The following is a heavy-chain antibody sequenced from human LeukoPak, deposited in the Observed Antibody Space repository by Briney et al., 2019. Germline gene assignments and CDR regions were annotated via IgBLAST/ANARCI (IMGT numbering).Heavy chain of an antibody. D-gene: IGHD1-26*01. CDR1: GYTFSAYY. V-gene: IGHV1-2*04. CDR3: ARGSSGDPFPFDY. J-gene: IGHJ4*02. CDR2: INPNSGGT. Sequence: ASVKVSCKASGYTFSAYYIQWVRQAPGQGLEWMGWINPNSGGTNYAQKFQGWVTMTTDTSTSTAYMELRRLRSDDTAVYYCARGSSGDPFPFDYWGQGTLVTVSS.